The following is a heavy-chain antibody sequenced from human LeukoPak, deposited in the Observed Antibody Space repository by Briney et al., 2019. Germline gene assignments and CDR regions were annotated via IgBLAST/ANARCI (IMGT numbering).Heavy chain of an antibody. J-gene: IGHJ4*02. CDR2: IYPGDSDT. CDR3: ARPLDAVAGTSSDY. D-gene: IGHD6-19*01. Sequence: GESLKISCKGSGYSFTNYWIGWVRQMPGKGLEWMGIIYPGDSDTRYSPSFQGQVTISADRSISTTYLQWSSLKASGTAMYYCARPLDAVAGTSSDYWGQGTLVTVSS. V-gene: IGHV5-51*01. CDR1: GYSFTNYW.